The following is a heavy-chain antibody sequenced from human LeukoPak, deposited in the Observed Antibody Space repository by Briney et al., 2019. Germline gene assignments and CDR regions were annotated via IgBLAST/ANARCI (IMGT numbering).Heavy chain of an antibody. D-gene: IGHD3-3*01. Sequence: GGSLRLSCEASGFTFSSYSMNWVRQAPGKGLEWVSSISSSSSYIYYADSVKGRFTISRDNAKNSLYLQMNSLRAEDTAVYYCARERYDFWSGYYTDFYYYGMDVWGQGTTVTVSS. J-gene: IGHJ6*02. V-gene: IGHV3-21*01. CDR3: ARERYDFWSGYYTDFYYYGMDV. CDR2: ISSSSSYI. CDR1: GFTFSSYS.